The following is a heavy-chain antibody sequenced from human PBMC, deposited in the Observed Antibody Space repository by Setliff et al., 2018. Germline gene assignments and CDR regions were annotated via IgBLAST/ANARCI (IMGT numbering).Heavy chain of an antibody. Sequence: ASVKVSCKASGYAFSDYGVTWVRQAPGQGLEWVGWISPHTGNTYYAPNFEGRVSLTTDTSTSTAYMELRSLTSDDTAVYYCSRLVRYCTTTSCQRLSGDEYWGQGTVVTVSS. CDR1: GYAFSDYG. D-gene: IGHD2-2*01. J-gene: IGHJ4*02. CDR3: SRLVRYCTTTSCQRLSGDEY. CDR2: ISPHTGNT. V-gene: IGHV1-18*01.